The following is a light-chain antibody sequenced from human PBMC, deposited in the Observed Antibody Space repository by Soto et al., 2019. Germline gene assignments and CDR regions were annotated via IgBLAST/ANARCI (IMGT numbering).Light chain of an antibody. Sequence: QSVLTQPPSVSGAPGQRVTISCTGSSSNIGGGYDVHWYQQLPGTAPKLLIFGNNNRASGVPDRFSGSKSGTSASLAITGLQAEDEADYYCISYTTSSTYVFGSGTKLTVL. V-gene: IGLV1-40*01. CDR1: SSNIGGGYD. J-gene: IGLJ1*01. CDR3: ISYTTSSTYV. CDR2: GNN.